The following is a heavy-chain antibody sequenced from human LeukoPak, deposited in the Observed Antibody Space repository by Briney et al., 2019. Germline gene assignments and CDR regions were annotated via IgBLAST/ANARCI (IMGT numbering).Heavy chain of an antibody. D-gene: IGHD4-17*01. Sequence: SVKVSCKASGGTFSSYAISWVRQAPGQGLEWMGGIIPIFGTANYAQKFQGRVTITADKSTSTAYMELSSLRSEDTAVYYCASRYYGDYGDYFDYWGQGTLVTVSS. V-gene: IGHV1-69*06. CDR3: ASRYYGDYGDYFDY. CDR1: GGTFSSYA. CDR2: IIPIFGTA. J-gene: IGHJ4*02.